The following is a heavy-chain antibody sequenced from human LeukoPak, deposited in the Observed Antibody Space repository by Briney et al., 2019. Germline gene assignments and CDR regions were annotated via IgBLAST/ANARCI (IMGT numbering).Heavy chain of an antibody. Sequence: SVKVSCKASGGTFSSYAISWVRQAPGQGLEWMGGIIPIFGTANYAQKFQGRVTITADESTSTAYMELSSLRSEDTAVYCCARVKATGTTRWFDPWGQGTLVTVSS. CDR1: GGTFSSYA. CDR2: IIPIFGTA. J-gene: IGHJ5*02. D-gene: IGHD1-7*01. CDR3: ARVKATGTTRWFDP. V-gene: IGHV1-69*13.